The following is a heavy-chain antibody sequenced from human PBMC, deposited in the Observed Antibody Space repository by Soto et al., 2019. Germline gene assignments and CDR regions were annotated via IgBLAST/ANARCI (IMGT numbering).Heavy chain of an antibody. CDR3: NREGVYYDTRDSYFTGYIDY. CDR1: GFAFGDYA. J-gene: IGHJ4*02. V-gene: IGHV3-49*04. D-gene: IGHD3-22*01. Sequence: PGGSLSLSCTASGFAFGDYALSWVRQAPGKGLEWVGFIRSKTYGGTTESAASVKGRFTISRDDSKSIAYLQMNSLKTEDTGVYHCNREGVYYDTRDSYFTGYIDYWVLGTLVTGSS. CDR2: IRSKTYGGTT.